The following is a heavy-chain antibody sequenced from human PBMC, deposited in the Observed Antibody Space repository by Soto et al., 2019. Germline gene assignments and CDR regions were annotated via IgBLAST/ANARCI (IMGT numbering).Heavy chain of an antibody. CDR3: ARRVGATRFYYYYYGMDV. Sequence: QVQLVQSGAEVKKPGSSVKVSCKASGGTFSSYAISWVRQAPGQGLEWMGGIIPIFGTANYAQKFQGRVTITADESTSTAYMELSRLRSEDTAVYYCARRVGATRFYYYYYGMDVWGQGTTVTVSS. CDR1: GGTFSSYA. J-gene: IGHJ6*02. D-gene: IGHD1-26*01. CDR2: IIPIFGTA. V-gene: IGHV1-69*01.